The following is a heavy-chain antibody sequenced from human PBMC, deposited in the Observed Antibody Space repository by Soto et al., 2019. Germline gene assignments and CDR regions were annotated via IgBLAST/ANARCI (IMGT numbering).Heavy chain of an antibody. CDR1: GFTFSGDA. J-gene: IGHJ1*01. CDR3: AKDVHCDILTGIEYFHH. Sequence: EVQLLGSGGGLVQPGGSLRLSCAASGFTFSGDAMSWVRQAPGKGLEWVSGISGSAASTNYADSVKGRFTISRDNSKSTLYLQMNSLRAEDTAVYYCAKDVHCDILTGIEYFHHWAQGTLVTVSS. D-gene: IGHD3-9*01. V-gene: IGHV3-23*01. CDR2: ISGSAAST.